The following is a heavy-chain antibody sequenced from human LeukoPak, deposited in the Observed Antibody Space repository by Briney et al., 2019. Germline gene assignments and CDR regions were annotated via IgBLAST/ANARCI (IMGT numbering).Heavy chain of an antibody. V-gene: IGHV4-34*01. J-gene: IGHJ4*02. D-gene: IGHD5-12*01. Sequence: SETLSLTCAVYGGSFSGYSWSWIRQPPGKGLEWIGEINHSGSTNYNPSLKSRVTISVDTSKNQFSLELSSVTAADTAVYYCARDGYSGYGPNIYFDYWGQGTLVTVSS. CDR3: ARDGYSGYGPNIYFDY. CDR2: INHSGST. CDR1: GGSFSGYS.